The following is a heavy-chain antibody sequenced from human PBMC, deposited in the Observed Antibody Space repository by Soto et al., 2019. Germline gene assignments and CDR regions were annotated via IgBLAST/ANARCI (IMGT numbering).Heavy chain of an antibody. CDR1: GYSFTSYW. V-gene: IGHV5-51*01. D-gene: IGHD3-22*01. Sequence: PGESLKISCKGSGYSFTSYWIGWVRQMPGKGLEWMGIIYPGDSDTRYSPSFQGQVTISADKSISTAYLQWSSLKASDTAMYYCARQVDFYDSSGYYPNWFAPWGQGSLVTVSS. CDR2: IYPGDSDT. J-gene: IGHJ5*02. CDR3: ARQVDFYDSSGYYPNWFAP.